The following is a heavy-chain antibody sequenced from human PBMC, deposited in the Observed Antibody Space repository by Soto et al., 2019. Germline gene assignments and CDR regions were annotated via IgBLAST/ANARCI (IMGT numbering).Heavy chain of an antibody. Sequence: SQTLSLTCFISGDSVSSNTVAWNWIRQSPSRGLEWLGRTYYRSKWYNDYAVSVKSRITINPDTSKNQFSLQLNSVTPEDTAVYFCARDPGSWFDPWGQGTLVTVSS. J-gene: IGHJ5*02. CDR2: TYYRSKWYN. CDR1: GDSVSSNTVA. V-gene: IGHV6-1*01. CDR3: ARDPGSWFDP.